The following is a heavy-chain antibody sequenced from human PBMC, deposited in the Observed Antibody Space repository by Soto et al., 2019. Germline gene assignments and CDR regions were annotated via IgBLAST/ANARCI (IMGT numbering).Heavy chain of an antibody. CDR3: AKKDLMVYDPVYGMDV. Sequence: GGSLRLSCAASGCTFSSYAMSWVRQAPGQGLAWVSAISGSGDSTYYADSVQGRFTISRDHSKNTLYLQMNSLRAEDTAVYYCAKKDLMVYDPVYGMDVWGQGTTVTVSS. D-gene: IGHD2-8*01. J-gene: IGHJ6*02. CDR2: ISGSGDST. CDR1: GCTFSSYA. V-gene: IGHV3-23*01.